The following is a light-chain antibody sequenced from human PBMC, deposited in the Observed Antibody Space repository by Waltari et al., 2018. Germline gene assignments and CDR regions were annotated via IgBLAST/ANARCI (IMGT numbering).Light chain of an antibody. Sequence: QSALTQPASVSASPGQSITLSCPGTSGDIGGSDFVSWYQHHPGSAPKVLIFDVNHRPSGISDRFSGSKSGNTASLTISGLQPEDDADYYCRSPSTENLVLFGGGTKVTVL. CDR2: DVN. V-gene: IGLV2-14*01. J-gene: IGLJ2*01. CDR1: SGDIGGSDF. CDR3: RSPSTENLVL.